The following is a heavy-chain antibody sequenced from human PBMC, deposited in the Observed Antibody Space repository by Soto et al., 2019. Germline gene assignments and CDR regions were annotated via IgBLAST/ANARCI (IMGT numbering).Heavy chain of an antibody. V-gene: IGHV3-30*18. J-gene: IGHJ3*02. CDR1: GFTFSRYE. CDR3: AKLLTTDPDDAFDI. Sequence: QVQLVESGGGVVQPGRSLRLSCAASGFTFSRYEIHWVRQAPGKGLEWVAIISNDGSDKYYEDSVKGRFTISRDNSKKMLFLQMNSLRAEDTAAYYCAKLLTTDPDDAFDIWGQGTMVTVSA. CDR2: ISNDGSDK. D-gene: IGHD4-17*01.